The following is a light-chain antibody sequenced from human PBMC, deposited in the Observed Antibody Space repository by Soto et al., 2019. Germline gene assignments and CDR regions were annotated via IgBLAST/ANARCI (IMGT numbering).Light chain of an antibody. J-gene: IGKJ1*01. CDR3: PKYDSAPWT. CDR2: AAS. V-gene: IGKV1-27*01. CDR1: QGISNY. Sequence: DIQMTQSPSSLSASVRDRVTITCRASQGISNYLAWYQQKPGKVPKLLIYAASTLQSGVPSRFSGSGSGTDFTLTISSLQPEVVATYYCPKYDSAPWTFGQGTKVEIK.